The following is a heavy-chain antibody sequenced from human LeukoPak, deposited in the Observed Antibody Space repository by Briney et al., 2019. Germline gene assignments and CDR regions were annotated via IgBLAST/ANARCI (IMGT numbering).Heavy chain of an antibody. D-gene: IGHD6-13*01. Sequence: SETLSLTCTVSGGSISSYYWSWIRQPPGKGLEWIGYIYYSGSTNYNPSLKSRVTISVDTSKNQFSLKLSSVTAADTAVYYCAAAVKSSSWYVYWGQGTLVTVSS. CDR3: AAAVKSSSWYVY. V-gene: IGHV4-59*01. CDR2: IYYSGST. CDR1: GGSISSYY. J-gene: IGHJ4*02.